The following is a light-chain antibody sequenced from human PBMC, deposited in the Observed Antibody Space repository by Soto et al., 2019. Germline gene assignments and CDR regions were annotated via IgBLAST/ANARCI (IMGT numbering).Light chain of an antibody. CDR2: GAS. J-gene: IGKJ1*01. CDR3: QRYGSSRT. V-gene: IGKV3-20*01. CDR1: QRVSSAY. Sequence: EVVLTQSPGTLSLSPGEGATLSCRASQRVSSAYLAWYQQKPGQAPRLLIYGASTRASDIPDRFSGSGSGADFTLTISRLAPEDSAVYCCQRYGSSRTFGQGTKVEIK.